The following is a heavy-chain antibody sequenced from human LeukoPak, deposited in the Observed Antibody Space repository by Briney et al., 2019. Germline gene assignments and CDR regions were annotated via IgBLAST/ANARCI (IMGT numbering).Heavy chain of an antibody. D-gene: IGHD6-19*01. CDR2: VNPNSGGT. CDR3: ATQKYSSGWSFDY. V-gene: IGHV1-2*02. Sequence: ASVKVSCKASGYTFTGYYIQWVRQAPGQGLEWMGWVNPNSGGTNYAQKFQGRVTMTRDTSISTAYMELSRLRSDDTAVYYCATQKYSSGWSFDYWGQGTLVTVSS. J-gene: IGHJ4*02. CDR1: GYTFTGYY.